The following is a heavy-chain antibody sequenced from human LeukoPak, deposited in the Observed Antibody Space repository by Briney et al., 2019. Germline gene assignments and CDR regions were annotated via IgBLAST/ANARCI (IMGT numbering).Heavy chain of an antibody. CDR1: GFTFSSYS. D-gene: IGHD2-2*01. J-gene: IGHJ5*02. CDR3: ASLVVVPAAMPGKNWFDP. V-gene: IGHV3-48*01. Sequence: GGSLRLPCAASGFTFSSYSMNWVRQAPGKGLEWVSYISSSSSTIYYADSVKGRFTISRDNAKNSLYLQMNSLRAEDTAAYYCASLVVVPAAMPGKNWFDPWGQGTLVTVSS. CDR2: ISSSSSTI.